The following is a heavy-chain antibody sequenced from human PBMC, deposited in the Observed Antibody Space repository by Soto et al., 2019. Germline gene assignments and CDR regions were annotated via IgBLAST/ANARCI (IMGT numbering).Heavy chain of an antibody. J-gene: IGHJ3*02. V-gene: IGHV1-18*01. CDR1: GYTFTSYG. CDR3: ARAEGTYGDYEEGSGAFDI. D-gene: IGHD4-17*01. Sequence: QVQLVQSGAEVKKPGASVKVSCKTSGYTFTSYGISWVRQAPGQGLEWMGWISAYNGNTNYAQKLQGRVTMTTEPSTSTAYMELRSLRSDDTAVYYCARAEGTYGDYEEGSGAFDIWGQGTMVTVSS. CDR2: ISAYNGNT.